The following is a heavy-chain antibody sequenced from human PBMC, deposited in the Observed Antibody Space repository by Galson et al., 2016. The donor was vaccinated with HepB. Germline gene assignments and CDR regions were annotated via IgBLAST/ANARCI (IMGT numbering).Heavy chain of an antibody. Sequence: ETLSLTCSASRGSTSGYYWNWVRQSPEKGLEWIGYIYYRWGTIYNPSLQSRVTISVVTSTNQFTLNLRSVTAADTAVYFCARGGTSPLTSGWNGIFDSWGQGALVTVSS. J-gene: IGHJ4*02. CDR3: ARGGTSPLTSGWNGIFDS. D-gene: IGHD6-19*01. V-gene: IGHV4-59*01. CDR1: RGSTSGYY. CDR2: IYYRWGT.